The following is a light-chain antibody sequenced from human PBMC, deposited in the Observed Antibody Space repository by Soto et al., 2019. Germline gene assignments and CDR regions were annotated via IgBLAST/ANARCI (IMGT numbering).Light chain of an antibody. J-gene: IGLJ1*01. CDR2: EGT. V-gene: IGLV2-23*01. CDR1: SGDVGSYNL. CDR3: CSYAGSPYV. Sequence: QSVLTQPASVSGSPGQSITISCTGTSGDVGSYNLVSWYQQHPGKAPKLMIYEGTKRPSGVSNRFSGSKSGNTASLTISGLQAEDEADYYCCSYAGSPYVFGTGTKLTVL.